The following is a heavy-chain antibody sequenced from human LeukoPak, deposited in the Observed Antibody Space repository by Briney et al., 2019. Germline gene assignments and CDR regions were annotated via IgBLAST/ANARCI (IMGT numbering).Heavy chain of an antibody. CDR1: GFTFSSYG. J-gene: IGHJ4*02. V-gene: IGHV3-23*01. CDR2: ISGGGSRT. D-gene: IGHD6-6*01. CDR3: AKGAAASPSWFLSYRVN. Sequence: GGSLRLSCAASGFTFSSYGMSWVRQAPGKGLEWVSAISGGGSRTYYADSVKGRFTISRDNSKDTLYLQMNSLRAEDTAIYYCAKGAAASPSWFLSYRVNWGQGTLVTVSS.